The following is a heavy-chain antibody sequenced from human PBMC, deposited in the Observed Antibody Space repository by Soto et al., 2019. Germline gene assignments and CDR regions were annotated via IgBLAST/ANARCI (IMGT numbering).Heavy chain of an antibody. J-gene: IGHJ4*02. Sequence: QVKLVQSGAEVKKPGASIKVSCKASGYSFATSGMTWVRQAPGQGLEWVGWISAYNGNSNYDQNLQDRVTMSTDTSTTTAYLELRNLRSDDSAVYYCARAGQYYDASGYANWVQGTLVTVSS. CDR3: ARAGQYYDASGYAN. V-gene: IGHV1-18*01. CDR2: ISAYNGNS. D-gene: IGHD3-22*01. CDR1: GYSFATSG.